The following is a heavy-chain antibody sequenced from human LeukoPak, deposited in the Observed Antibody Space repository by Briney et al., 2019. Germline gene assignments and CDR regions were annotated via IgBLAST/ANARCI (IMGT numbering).Heavy chain of an antibody. Sequence: SVKVSCKASGGTFSSHAISWVRQAPGQGLEWMGGIIPIFGTANYAQKFQGRVTITTDESTSTAYMELSSLRSEDTAVYYCASPDPYYDFWSGSDDAFDIWGQGTMVTVSS. CDR1: GGTFSSHA. CDR2: IIPIFGTA. J-gene: IGHJ3*02. V-gene: IGHV1-69*05. CDR3: ASPDPYYDFWSGSDDAFDI. D-gene: IGHD3-3*01.